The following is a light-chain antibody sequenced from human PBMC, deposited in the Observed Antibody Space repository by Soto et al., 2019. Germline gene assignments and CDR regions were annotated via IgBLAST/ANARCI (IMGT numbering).Light chain of an antibody. CDR3: QQRTNWRGT. CDR2: DTY. Sequence: EIVLTQSPATLSLSPGERGTLSCRASENVNNYIGWYQQKPGQPPRLLIFDTYRRAAGVPARFSGSGSGTDFTLTISSLEPEVFAVYYCQQRTNWRGTFGQGTKVESK. CDR1: ENVNNY. J-gene: IGKJ1*01. V-gene: IGKV3-11*01.